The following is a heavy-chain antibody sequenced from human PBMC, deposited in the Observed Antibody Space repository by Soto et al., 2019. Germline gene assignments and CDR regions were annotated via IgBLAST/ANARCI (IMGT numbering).Heavy chain of an antibody. Sequence: GGSLRLSCAASGFTFSSYAMHWVRQAPGKGLEWVAVISYDGSNKYYADSVKGRFTISRDNSKNTLYLQMNSLRAEDTAVYYCARGPPGDYDSSGHFSFFDYWGQGTLVTVSS. D-gene: IGHD3-22*01. CDR3: ARGPPGDYDSSGHFSFFDY. V-gene: IGHV3-30-3*01. CDR1: GFTFSSYA. J-gene: IGHJ4*02. CDR2: ISYDGSNK.